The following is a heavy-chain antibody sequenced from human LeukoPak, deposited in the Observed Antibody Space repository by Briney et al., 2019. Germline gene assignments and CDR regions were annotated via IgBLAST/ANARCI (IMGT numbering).Heavy chain of an antibody. D-gene: IGHD6-13*01. Sequence: GASVRVSCKASGYTFTCYYMHWVRRAPGQGLEGMGWINPNSGGTNYAQKFQGRVTMTRDTSISTAYMELSRLRSDDTAVYYCARDRGIAAAERDWFDPWGQGTLVTVSS. J-gene: IGHJ5*02. CDR1: GYTFTCYY. CDR2: INPNSGGT. V-gene: IGHV1-2*02. CDR3: ARDRGIAAAERDWFDP.